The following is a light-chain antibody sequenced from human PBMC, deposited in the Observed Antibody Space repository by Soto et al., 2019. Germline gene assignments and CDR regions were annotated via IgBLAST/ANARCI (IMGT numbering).Light chain of an antibody. CDR2: DAS. CDR1: QSVSSY. V-gene: IGKV3-11*01. Sequence: EIVLTQSPATLSLSPGERATLSCRASQSVSSYLAWYQQKPGQAPRLLIYDASNRATGIPARFSGSVSGTDFTPTITSLEPEDFAVYYCQQRSNWPSSFGGGTKVEIK. J-gene: IGKJ4*01. CDR3: QQRSNWPSS.